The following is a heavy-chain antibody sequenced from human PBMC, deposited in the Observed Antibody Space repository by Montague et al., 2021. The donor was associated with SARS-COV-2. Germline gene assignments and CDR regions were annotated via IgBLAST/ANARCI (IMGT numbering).Heavy chain of an antibody. CDR3: ARSYGDYRDSYFDY. V-gene: IGHV2-70*01. Sequence: PALVTPTQTLTLTCTFSGFSLNTSGMCVSWIRQPPGKALERLALIDWDEDQYYSTSLKTRLTISKDTSKNQVVLTMTNMDPIDTATYYCARSYGDYRDSYFDYWGQGTLVTVSS. CDR1: GFSLNTSGMC. D-gene: IGHD4-17*01. CDR2: IDWDEDQ. J-gene: IGHJ4*02.